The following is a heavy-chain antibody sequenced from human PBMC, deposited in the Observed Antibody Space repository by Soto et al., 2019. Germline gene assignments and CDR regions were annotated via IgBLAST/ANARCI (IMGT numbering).Heavy chain of an antibody. V-gene: IGHV1-69*02. CDR1: GGTFSSYT. CDR2: IIPILGIA. J-gene: IGHJ4*02. Sequence: ASVKVSCKASGGTFSSYTISWVRQAPGQGLEWMGRIIPILGIANYAQKFQGRVTITADKSTSTAYMELSSLRSEDTAVYYCARVRSPTYSSSWYYFDYWGQGTLVTVSS. CDR3: ARVRSPTYSSSWYYFDY. D-gene: IGHD6-13*01.